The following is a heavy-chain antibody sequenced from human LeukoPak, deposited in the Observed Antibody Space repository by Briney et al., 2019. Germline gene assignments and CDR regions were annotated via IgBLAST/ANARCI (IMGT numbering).Heavy chain of an antibody. Sequence: GGSLRLSCTASGFAFDEYGMSWVRQVPGKGLEWVSGINWSGGSTGYADPLRGRFTISRDNAKNSLYLQMDSLRAEDTALYYCARAPITSPFYFDYWGQGTLVTVSS. D-gene: IGHD2-2*01. V-gene: IGHV3-20*04. J-gene: IGHJ4*02. CDR2: INWSGGST. CDR3: ARAPITSPFYFDY. CDR1: GFAFDEYG.